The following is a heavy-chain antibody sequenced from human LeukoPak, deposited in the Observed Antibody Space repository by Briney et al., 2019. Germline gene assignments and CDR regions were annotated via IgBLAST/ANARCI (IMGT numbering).Heavy chain of an antibody. D-gene: IGHD6-19*01. CDR3: ARGEQWQHYFDY. CDR2: IYSGGVT. Sequence: PGGSLRLSCAASGFSVSRSYVSWVRQAPGKGLEWVSVIYSGGVTYYADSVRGRLTTSRDISKNTLYLQMNSLRVEDTAVYYCARGEQWQHYFDYWGQGALVTVSS. V-gene: IGHV3-66*01. J-gene: IGHJ4*02. CDR1: GFSVSRSY.